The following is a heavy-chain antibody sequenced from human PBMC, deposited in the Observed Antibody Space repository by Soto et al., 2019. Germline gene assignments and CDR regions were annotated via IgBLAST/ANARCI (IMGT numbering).Heavy chain of an antibody. CDR3: ARIKVEEKLLWFGELLYLSEYFQH. J-gene: IGHJ1*01. CDR1: GGSISSSSYY. D-gene: IGHD3-10*01. Sequence: SETLSLTCTVSGGSISSSSYYWGWIRQPPGKGLEWIGSIYYSGSTYYNPSLKSRVTISVDTSKNQFSLKLSSVTAADTAVYYCARIKVEEKLLWFGELLYLSEYFQHWGQGTLVTVS. CDR2: IYYSGST. V-gene: IGHV4-39*01.